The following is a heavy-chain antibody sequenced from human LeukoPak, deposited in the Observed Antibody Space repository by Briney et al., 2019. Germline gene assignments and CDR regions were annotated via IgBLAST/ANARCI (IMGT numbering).Heavy chain of an antibody. CDR3: ARVQGGLLRHYYYYGMDV. J-gene: IGHJ6*02. CDR1: GGSISSGGYS. V-gene: IGHV4-31*03. CDR2: IYYSGST. D-gene: IGHD2-15*01. Sequence: PSETLSLTCTVSGGSISSGGYSWSWIRQHPGKGLEWIGYIYYSGSTYYNPSLKSRVTISVDTSKNQFSLKLSSVTAADTAVYYCARVQGGLLRHYYYYGMDVWGQGTTVTVSS.